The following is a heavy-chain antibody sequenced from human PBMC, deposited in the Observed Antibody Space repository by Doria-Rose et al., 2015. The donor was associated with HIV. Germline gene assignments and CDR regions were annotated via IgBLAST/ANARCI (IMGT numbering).Heavy chain of an antibody. CDR3: ARGPSDFGDYVAFQH. CDR2: INHGGST. J-gene: IGHJ1*01. D-gene: IGHD4-17*01. CDR1: GGSFRGYY. Sequence: QVQLQQWDAGLLKPSETLSLTCAVYGGSFRGYYWTWIRQSPGKGLEWIGEINHGGSTNNNPSHKRRVTISRDMSKNQVSLKVTSVTAADTAVYYCARGPSDFGDYVAFQHWGQGTLVTVSS. V-gene: IGHV4-34*01.